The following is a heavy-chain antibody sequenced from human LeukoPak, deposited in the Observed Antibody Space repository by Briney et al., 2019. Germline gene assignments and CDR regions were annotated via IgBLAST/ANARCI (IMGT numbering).Heavy chain of an antibody. CDR1: GFTLSSYA. J-gene: IGHJ3*02. CDR2: ISGSDGSS. CDR3: ARSGGLVPDAFDI. Sequence: GGSLRLSCAASGFTLSSYAMNWVRQAPGKGLEWVSSISGSDGSSRYADPVKGRFTLSRDNSKNSLYLQMNSLRAEDTAVYYCARSGGLVPDAFDIWGQGTMVTVSS. V-gene: IGHV3-23*01. D-gene: IGHD2-8*02.